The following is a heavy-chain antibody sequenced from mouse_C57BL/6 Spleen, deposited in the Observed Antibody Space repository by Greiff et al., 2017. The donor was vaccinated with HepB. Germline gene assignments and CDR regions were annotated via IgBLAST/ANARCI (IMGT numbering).Heavy chain of an antibody. J-gene: IGHJ2*01. CDR3: AKLGRGY. D-gene: IGHD4-1*01. CDR2: ISSGSSTI. V-gene: IGHV5-17*01. Sequence: EVKLVESGGGLVKPGGSLKLSCAASGFTFSDYGMHWVRQAPEKGLEWVAYISSGSSTIYYADKVKGRFTIAIDNAKNTLFLQMTSLRSEDTAMYYCAKLGRGYWGQGTTLTVSS. CDR1: GFTFSDYG.